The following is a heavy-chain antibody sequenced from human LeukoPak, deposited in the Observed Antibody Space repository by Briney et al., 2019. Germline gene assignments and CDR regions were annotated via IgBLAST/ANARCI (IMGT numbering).Heavy chain of an antibody. J-gene: IGHJ5*02. CDR3: ARAPRGSGSYPTTWFDP. CDR1: GYTLTELS. CDR2: FDPEDGET. V-gene: IGHV1-24*01. Sequence: GASVKVSCKVSGYTLTELSMHWVRQAPGKGLEWMGGFDPEDGETIYAQKFQGRVTMTEDTSTDTAYMELSSLRSEDTAVYYCARAPRGSGSYPTTWFDPWGQGTLVTVSS. D-gene: IGHD1-26*01.